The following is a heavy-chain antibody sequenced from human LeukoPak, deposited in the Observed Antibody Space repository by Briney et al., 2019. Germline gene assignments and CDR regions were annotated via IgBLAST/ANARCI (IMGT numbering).Heavy chain of an antibody. D-gene: IGHD4-17*01. V-gene: IGHV3-30*18. CDR2: ISYDGSNK. CDR1: GFTFSSYG. J-gene: IGHJ6*02. CDR3: AKDLEPAGYGDYAPGAVYGMDV. Sequence: PGRSLRLSCAASGFTFSSYGMHWVRQAPGKGLEWVAVISYDGSNKYYADSVKGRFTISRDNSKNTLYLQMNSLRAEDTAVYYCAKDLEPAGYGDYAPGAVYGMDVWGQGPTVTVSS.